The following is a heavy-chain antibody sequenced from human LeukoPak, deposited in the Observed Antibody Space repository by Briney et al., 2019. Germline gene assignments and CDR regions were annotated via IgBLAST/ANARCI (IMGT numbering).Heavy chain of an antibody. Sequence: PGGSLRLSCAASGFTLDDYAMHWVGPARGKGREGVSGISWNSGSIGYADSVKGRFTTSRDNANNSLYLQMNSLRAEDTALYYCANDISLHFGYSYAKRDYGMDAWGQGTTVTVSS. CDR1: GFTLDDYA. CDR2: ISWNSGSI. D-gene: IGHD5-18*01. V-gene: IGHV3-9*01. CDR3: ANDISLHFGYSYAKRDYGMDA. J-gene: IGHJ6*02.